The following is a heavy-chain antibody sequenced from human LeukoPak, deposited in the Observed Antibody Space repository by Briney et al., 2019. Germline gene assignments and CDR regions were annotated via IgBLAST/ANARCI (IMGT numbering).Heavy chain of an antibody. V-gene: IGHV1-2*02. CDR2: INPNSGGT. CDR1: GGTFSSYA. J-gene: IGHJ4*02. Sequence: ASVKVSCKASGGTFSSYAISWVRQAPGQGLEWMGWINPNSGGTNYAQKFQGRVTMTRDTSISTAYMELSRLRSDDTAVYYCARDGHHYGIDYWGQGTLVTVSS. D-gene: IGHD4-17*01. CDR3: ARDGHHYGIDY.